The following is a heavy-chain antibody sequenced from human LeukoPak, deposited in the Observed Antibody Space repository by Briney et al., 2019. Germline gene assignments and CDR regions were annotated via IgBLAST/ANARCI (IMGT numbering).Heavy chain of an antibody. CDR1: GGSISSSSYY. CDR3: ARKWALSPLIAAANGRFDP. D-gene: IGHD6-13*01. CDR2: INHSGST. Sequence: PSETLSLTCTVSGGSISSSSYYWGWIRQPPGKGLEWIGEINHSGSTNYNPSLKSRVTISVDTSKNQFSLKLSSVTAADTAVYYCARKWALSPLIAAANGRFDPWGQGTLVTVSS. J-gene: IGHJ5*02. V-gene: IGHV4-39*07.